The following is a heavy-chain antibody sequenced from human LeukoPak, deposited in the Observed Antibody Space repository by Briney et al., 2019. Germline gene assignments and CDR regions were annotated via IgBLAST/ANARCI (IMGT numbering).Heavy chain of an antibody. CDR1: GGSVSSGSYY. J-gene: IGHJ5*02. V-gene: IGHV4-61*01. D-gene: IGHD6-13*01. CDR2: IYYSGST. Sequence: SETLSLTCTVSGGSVSSGSYYWSWIRQPPGEGLEWIGYIYYSGSTNYNPSLKSRVTISVDTSKNQFSLKLSSVTAADTAVYYCARDIAAAGTNWFDPWGQGTLVTVSS. CDR3: ARDIAAAGTNWFDP.